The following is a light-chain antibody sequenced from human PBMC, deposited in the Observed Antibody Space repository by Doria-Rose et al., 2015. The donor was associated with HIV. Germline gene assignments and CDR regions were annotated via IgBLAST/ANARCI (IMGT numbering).Light chain of an antibody. CDR3: QRTYSSPPWT. CDR2: AAS. V-gene: IGKV1-39*01. Sequence: PSSLSASIGDRVTITCRASQTVSTYLNWFQQEPGKAPKLLIYAASRLQSGVPSRFSGSGSGTDFTLTISGLQPGDFATYYCQRTYSSPPWTFGQGTKVE. CDR1: QTVSTY. J-gene: IGKJ1*01.